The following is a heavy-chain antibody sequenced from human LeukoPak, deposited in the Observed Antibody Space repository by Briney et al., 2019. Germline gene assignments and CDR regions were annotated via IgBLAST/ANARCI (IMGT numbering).Heavy chain of an antibody. J-gene: IGHJ4*02. V-gene: IGHV4-59*01. CDR2: IYYSGST. CDR3: ARVVYGANFDY. CDR1: GGSISSYY. D-gene: IGHD4-17*01. Sequence: SETLSLTCTVSGGSISSYYWSWIRQPPGKGLEWIGYIYYSGSTNYNPSLKSRVTISVDTSKNQFSLKLSSVTAADTAVYYCARVVYGANFDYWGQGTLVTVSS.